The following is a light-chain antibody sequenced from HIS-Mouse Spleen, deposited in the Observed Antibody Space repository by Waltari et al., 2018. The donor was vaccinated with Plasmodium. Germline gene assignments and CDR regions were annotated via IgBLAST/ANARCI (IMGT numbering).Light chain of an antibody. J-gene: IGLJ3*02. CDR1: SSDVGSYNL. CDR3: CSYAGSSTFV. CDR2: EGS. Sequence: QSALTQPASVSGSPGQSITISCTGTSSDVGSYNLVSWYQQHPGKAPKLMIYEGSKRPAGVSKSLSGSKSGNTASLTISGLQAEDEADYYCCSYAGSSTFVFGGGTKLTVL. V-gene: IGLV2-23*03.